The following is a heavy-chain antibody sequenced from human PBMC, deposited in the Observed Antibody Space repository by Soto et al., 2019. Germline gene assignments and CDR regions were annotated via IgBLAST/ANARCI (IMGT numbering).Heavy chain of an antibody. V-gene: IGHV3-23*01. Sequence: PGRSLRLSYAATGFTFSRYAMSRVRQAPGKGLEWVSAISGSGGSTYYADSVKGRFTISRDNSKNTLYLQMNSLRAEDTAVYYCAKALLYSISWYSGGGFDLSGQAPLVTV. CDR3: AKALLYSISWYSGGGFDL. CDR2: ISGSGGST. CDR1: GFTFSRYA. J-gene: IGHJ5*02. D-gene: IGHD6-13*01.